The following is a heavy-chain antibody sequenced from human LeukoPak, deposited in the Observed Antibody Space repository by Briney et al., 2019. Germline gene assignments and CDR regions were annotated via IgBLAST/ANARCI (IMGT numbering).Heavy chain of an antibody. CDR1: GFTFSSYA. CDR3: AKDGKDVWGSYQQHDY. Sequence: GGSLRLSCAASGFTFSSYAMSWVRQAPGKGLEWVSAISGSSGSTYYADSVKGRFTISRDNSKNTLYLQMNSLRAEDTAVYYCAKDGKDVWGSYQQHDYWGQGTLVTVSS. D-gene: IGHD3-16*02. J-gene: IGHJ4*02. V-gene: IGHV3-23*01. CDR2: ISGSSGST.